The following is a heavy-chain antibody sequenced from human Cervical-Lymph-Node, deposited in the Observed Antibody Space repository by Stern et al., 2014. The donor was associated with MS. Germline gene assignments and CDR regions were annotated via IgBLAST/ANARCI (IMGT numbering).Heavy chain of an antibody. J-gene: IGHJ4*02. CDR2: ISSSSSYI. CDR3: ARRAAGINYYFDY. Sequence: EVQLVESGGGLVKPGGSLRLSCAASGFTFSSYSMNWVRQAPGKGLEWVSSISSSSSYIYYADSVKGRFTISRDNAKNSLYLQMNSLRAEDTAVYYCARRAAGINYYFDYWGQGTLVTVSS. CDR1: GFTFSSYS. D-gene: IGHD6-13*01. V-gene: IGHV3-21*01.